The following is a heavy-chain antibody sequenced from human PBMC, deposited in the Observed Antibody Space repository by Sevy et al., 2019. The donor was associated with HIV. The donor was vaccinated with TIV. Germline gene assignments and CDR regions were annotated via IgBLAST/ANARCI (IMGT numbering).Heavy chain of an antibody. CDR1: GFAFSNYYA. CDR2: ISYDGSDK. Sequence: GGSLRLSCAASGFAFSNYYAMHWVRQAPGKGLEWVAIISYDGSDKYYADSVKGRFTISRDNFKNTLFLQMNSLTTEDTAVYYCARPRANYVDHYFFYAMDVWGQWTTVTVSS. J-gene: IGHJ6*02. D-gene: IGHD4-17*01. CDR3: ARPRANYVDHYFFYAMDV. V-gene: IGHV3-30-3*01.